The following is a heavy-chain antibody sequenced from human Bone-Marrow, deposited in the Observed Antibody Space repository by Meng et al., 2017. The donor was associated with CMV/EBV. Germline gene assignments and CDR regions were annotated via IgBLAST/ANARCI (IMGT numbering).Heavy chain of an antibody. CDR3: ARGGGSHPDYYYGMDV. J-gene: IGHJ6*02. CDR2: ISSSSSYI. Sequence: GESLKISCAASGFTFSSYSMNWVRQAPGKGLEWVSSISSSSSYIYYADSVKGRFTISRDNAKNMLYLQMNSLRAEDTAVYYCARGGGSHPDYYYGMDVWGQGTTVTVSS. D-gene: IGHD3-10*01. V-gene: IGHV3-21*01. CDR1: GFTFSSYS.